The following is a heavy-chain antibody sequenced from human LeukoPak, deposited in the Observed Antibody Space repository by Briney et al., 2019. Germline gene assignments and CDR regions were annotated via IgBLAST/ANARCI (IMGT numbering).Heavy chain of an antibody. CDR1: GFTFSSYS. CDR2: ISSSSSTI. D-gene: IGHD5-18*01. V-gene: IGHV3-48*01. CDR3: ARVGGGSTAMVTPFDY. J-gene: IGHJ4*02. Sequence: QPGGSLRLSCAASGFTFSSYSMNWVRQAPGKGLEWVSYISSSSSTIYYADSVKGRFTISRDNAKNSLYLQMNSLRAEDTALYYCARVGGGSTAMVTPFDYWGQGTLVTVSS.